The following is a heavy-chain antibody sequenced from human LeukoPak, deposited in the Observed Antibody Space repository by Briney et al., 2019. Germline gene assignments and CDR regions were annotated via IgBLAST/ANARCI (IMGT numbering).Heavy chain of an antibody. CDR1: GFTVSSNY. CDR2: IKEDGSEE. CDR3: ARDLGHCSGGTCSAVFDY. Sequence: GGSLRPSCAASGFTVSSNYMSWVRQAPGKGLEWVANIKEDGSEENYMDSVKGRFTISRDNAKNSLYLQMNSLRAEDTAVYYCARDLGHCSGGTCSAVFDYWGQGTLVTVSS. D-gene: IGHD2-15*01. J-gene: IGHJ4*02. V-gene: IGHV3-7*01.